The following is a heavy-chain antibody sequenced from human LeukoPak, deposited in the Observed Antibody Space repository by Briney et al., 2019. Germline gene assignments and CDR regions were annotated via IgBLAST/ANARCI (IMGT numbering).Heavy chain of an antibody. CDR2: IGGSGGGT. D-gene: IGHD1-26*01. CDR1: GFTFSSYA. CDR3: AKGGSYYSSAFDI. V-gene: IGHV3-23*01. J-gene: IGHJ3*02. Sequence: GGSLRLSCAASGFTFSSYAMSWVRQAPGKGLEWVSAIGGSGGGTYYADSVKGRFTISRDNSKNTLYLQMNSLRAEDTALYYCAKGGSYYSSAFDIWGQGTMVTVSS.